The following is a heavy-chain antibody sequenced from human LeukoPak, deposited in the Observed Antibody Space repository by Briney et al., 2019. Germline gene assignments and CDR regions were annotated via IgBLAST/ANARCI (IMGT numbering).Heavy chain of an antibody. CDR1: GFSFSGRY. D-gene: IGHD2-15*01. J-gene: IGHJ4*02. CDR3: ARRAGYCSDGICYSGNYFDY. V-gene: IGHV3-11*06. CDR2: ISRTSSDI. Sequence: GGSLRLSCAASGFSFSGRYMTWVRQAPGKGLVWLSYISRTSSDINYADSVKGRFTISRDNAENSLYLQMDSLRVEDTAVYFCARRAGYCSDGICYSGNYFDYWGQGTLVTVSS.